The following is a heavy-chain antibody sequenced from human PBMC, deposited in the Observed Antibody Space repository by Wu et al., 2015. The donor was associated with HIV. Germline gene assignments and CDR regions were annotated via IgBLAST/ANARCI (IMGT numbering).Heavy chain of an antibody. Sequence: VQLVQSGAEVKKPGSSVKVSCKASGGTLRDYAISWVRQAPGQGLEWMGFIDPEDGETVYVERFQGRVTMTADTSTDTAYMYVRSLRSDDTAIYYCAAAGVTGGHSGDFWGQGTLVTVSS. J-gene: IGHJ4*02. D-gene: IGHD3-10*01. CDR2: IDPEDGET. CDR3: AAAGVTGGHSGDF. V-gene: IGHV1-69-2*01. CDR1: GGTLRDYA.